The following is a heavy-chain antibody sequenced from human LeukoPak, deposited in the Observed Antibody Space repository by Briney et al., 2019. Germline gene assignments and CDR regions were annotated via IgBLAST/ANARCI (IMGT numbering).Heavy chain of an antibody. CDR1: TYIFSSDY. Sequence: ASVTVSCTASTYIFSSDYLHWVRQAPGQGLEWMAILNPSGGGTDYAQKFQGRVTVTRDTSTTTVYMEMSSLRFEDTAVYYCARDFHDYVWGSYRQTDAFDIWGQGTMVTVSS. D-gene: IGHD3-16*02. CDR2: LNPSGGGT. J-gene: IGHJ3*02. V-gene: IGHV1-46*01. CDR3: ARDFHDYVWGSYRQTDAFDI.